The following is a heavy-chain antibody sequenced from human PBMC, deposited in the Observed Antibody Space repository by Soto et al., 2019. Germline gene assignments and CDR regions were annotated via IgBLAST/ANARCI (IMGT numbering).Heavy chain of an antibody. V-gene: IGHV1-69*13. CDR1: GGTFSSYA. Sequence: SVKVSCKASGGTFSSYAISWVRQAPGQGLEWMGGIIPIFGTANYAQKFQGRVTITADESTSTAYMELSSLRSEDTAVYYCARGTGSSGWSNNWFDPWGQGTRVTVAS. CDR2: IIPIFGTA. D-gene: IGHD6-19*01. CDR3: ARGTGSSGWSNNWFDP. J-gene: IGHJ5*02.